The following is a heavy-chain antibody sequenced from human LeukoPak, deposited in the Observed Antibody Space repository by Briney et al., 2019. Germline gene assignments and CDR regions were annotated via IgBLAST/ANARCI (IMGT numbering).Heavy chain of an antibody. D-gene: IGHD3-16*02. CDR1: GYTFTSYD. V-gene: IGHV1-8*03. CDR3: AREGVYLPDPSSYHRHAFDV. Sequence: ASVKVSCKASGYTFTSYDINWVRQATGQGLEWMGWMNPNSGNTGYAQKFQGRVTITRNTSISTAYMELSSLRSEDTAVYYCAREGVYLPDPSSYHRHAFDVWGKGTVVIVSS. CDR2: MNPNSGNT. J-gene: IGHJ3*01.